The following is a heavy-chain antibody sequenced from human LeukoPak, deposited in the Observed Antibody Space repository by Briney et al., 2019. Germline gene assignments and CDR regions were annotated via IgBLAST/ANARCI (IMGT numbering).Heavy chain of an antibody. Sequence: ASVKVSCKASGYTFTSYGISWVRQAPGQGLEWMGWISAYNGNTNYAQKLQRRVTMTTDTSTSTAYMELRSLRSDDTAVYYCARGGTGVLRYFDWFQSDYGMDVWGKGTTVTVSS. D-gene: IGHD3-9*01. J-gene: IGHJ6*04. CDR2: ISAYNGNT. V-gene: IGHV1-18*04. CDR3: ARGGTGVLRYFDWFQSDYGMDV. CDR1: GYTFTSYG.